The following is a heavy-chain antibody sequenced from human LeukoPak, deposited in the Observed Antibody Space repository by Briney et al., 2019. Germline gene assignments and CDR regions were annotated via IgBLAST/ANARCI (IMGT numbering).Heavy chain of an antibody. D-gene: IGHD4-17*01. Sequence: SETLSLTCAVYGGSFSGYYWSWIRQPPGKGLEWIGEINHSGSTNYNPSLKSRVTISVDTSKNQFSLKLSSVTAADTAVYYCAREGARYGDYRYNWFDPWGQGTLVTVSS. CDR3: AREGARYGDYRYNWFDP. J-gene: IGHJ5*02. CDR2: INHSGST. V-gene: IGHV4-34*01. CDR1: GGSFSGYY.